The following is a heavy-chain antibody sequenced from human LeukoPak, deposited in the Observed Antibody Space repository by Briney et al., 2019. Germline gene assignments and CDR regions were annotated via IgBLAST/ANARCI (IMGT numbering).Heavy chain of an antibody. J-gene: IGHJ4*02. Sequence: PGGSLRLSCAASGFTFSSYWMSWVRQAPGKGLEWVANIKQDGSEKYYADSVKGRFTISRDNSKNTLYLQMNSLRAEDTAVYYCAKDYSVTTYLDYWGQGTLVTVSS. V-gene: IGHV3-7*01. CDR3: AKDYSVTTYLDY. D-gene: IGHD4-17*01. CDR2: IKQDGSEK. CDR1: GFTFSSYW.